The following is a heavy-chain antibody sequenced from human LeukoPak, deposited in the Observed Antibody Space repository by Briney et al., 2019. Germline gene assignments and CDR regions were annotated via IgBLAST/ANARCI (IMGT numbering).Heavy chain of an antibody. CDR1: GGSVSSGSYY. V-gene: IGHV4-61*01. CDR2: IYYSGST. D-gene: IGHD3-22*01. J-gene: IGHJ3*02. CDR3: AREKYYDSSGYYYANDAFDI. Sequence: SETQSLTCTVSGGSVSSGSYYWSWIRQPPGKGLDWIGYIYYSGSTNYNPSLKSRVTISVDTSKNQSSLKLSSVTAADTAVYYCAREKYYDSSGYYYANDAFDIWGQGTMVTVSS.